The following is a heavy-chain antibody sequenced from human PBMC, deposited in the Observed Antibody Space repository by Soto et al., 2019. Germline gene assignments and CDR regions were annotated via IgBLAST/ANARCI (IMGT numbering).Heavy chain of an antibody. J-gene: IGHJ4*02. CDR3: ATVFEH. CDR1: GITFSGYW. V-gene: IGHV3-74*01. CDR2: VDSAGSGT. Sequence: VPLVESGGGSVQPGGSLRLSCVASGITFSGYWMHWVRQVPGKGLVWVARVDSAGSGTSYADSVKGRFTISRDNAKNTLSLPMDSLRAEDTAVYYCATVFEHWGQGIPVTVSS.